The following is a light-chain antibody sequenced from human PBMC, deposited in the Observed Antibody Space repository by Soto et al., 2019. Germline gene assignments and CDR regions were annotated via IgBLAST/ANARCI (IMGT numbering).Light chain of an antibody. Sequence: DIQMTQSPSTLSGSVGDRVTITCRASQTISSWLAWYQQKPGKAPKLLIYKASTLKSGVPSRFSGSGSGSEIPLSLSSLQPDDFATYYCQHDNNDSEEFGQGTKVDIK. CDR1: QTISSW. CDR2: KAS. J-gene: IGKJ1*01. CDR3: QHDNNDSEE. V-gene: IGKV1-5*03.